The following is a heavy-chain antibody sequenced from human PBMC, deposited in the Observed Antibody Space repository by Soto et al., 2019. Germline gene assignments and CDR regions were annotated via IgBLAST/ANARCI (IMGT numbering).Heavy chain of an antibody. CDR2: IIPITDTP. D-gene: IGHD3-10*01. CDR3: SRGNKGPGHYGPGSQGLYGP. V-gene: IGHV1-69*06. CDR1: GGTFSSHA. Sequence: QVQLVQSGAEVKKPGSSVKVSCKASGGTFSSHAINWLRQAPGQGLEWMGVIIPITDTPNNAEKFQGRVTITADKATTTVYMELSSLTLEDTAMYYCSRGNKGPGHYGPGSQGLYGPWGQGTLVTVSS. J-gene: IGHJ5*02.